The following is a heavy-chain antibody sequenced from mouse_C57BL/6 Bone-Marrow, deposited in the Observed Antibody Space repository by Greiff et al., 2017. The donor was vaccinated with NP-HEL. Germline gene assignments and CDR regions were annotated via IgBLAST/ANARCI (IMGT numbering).Heavy chain of an antibody. CDR2: ISYDGSN. J-gene: IGHJ3*01. D-gene: IGHD2-12*01. CDR3: ARDYYSRTY. V-gene: IGHV3-6*01. Sequence: EVHLVESGPGLVKPSQSLSLTCSVTGYSITSGYYWNWIRQFPGNKLEWMGYISYDGSNNYNPSLKNRISITRDTSKNQFFLKLNSVTTEDTATYYCARDYYSRTYWGQGTLVTVSA. CDR1: GYSITSGYY.